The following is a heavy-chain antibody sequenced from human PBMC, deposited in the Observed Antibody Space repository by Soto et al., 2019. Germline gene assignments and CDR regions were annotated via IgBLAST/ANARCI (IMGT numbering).Heavy chain of an antibody. CDR1: GFTFINAW. CDR2: IKSKANGGTT. V-gene: IGHV3-15*01. Sequence: RLSCAPSGFTFINAWMSWVRQAPGKGLEWVGRIKSKANGGTTDYAAPVKGRFTISRDDSKNTLYLQMNSLKTEDTAVYYCTRQAGVVTVLYYFDYWGQGTLVTVS. D-gene: IGHD2-15*01. CDR3: TRQAGVVTVLYYFDY. J-gene: IGHJ4*02.